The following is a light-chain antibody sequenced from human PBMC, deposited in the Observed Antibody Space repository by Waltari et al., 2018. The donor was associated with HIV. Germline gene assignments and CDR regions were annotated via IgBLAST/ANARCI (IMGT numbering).Light chain of an antibody. V-gene: IGKV1-33*01. Sequence: DIQMTQSPSSLSASVGDRVTITCQASQDINKYLNWYQQKPGKAPDLLIYDAYNLKTGVPSRFSGSGSGTEFTLTISSLQPEDLATYFCQQYDNLPSSTFGQGTRVEIK. J-gene: IGKJ5*01. CDR2: DAY. CDR1: QDINKY. CDR3: QQYDNLPSST.